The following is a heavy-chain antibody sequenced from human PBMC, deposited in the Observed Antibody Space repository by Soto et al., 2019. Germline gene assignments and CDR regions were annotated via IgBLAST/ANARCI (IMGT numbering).Heavy chain of an antibody. V-gene: IGHV1-2*04. J-gene: IGHJ6*02. CDR1: GYTFIGYY. D-gene: IGHD3-10*01. CDR2: INPNSGGT. Sequence: ASVKVSCKASGYTFIGYYIHWVRQAPGQGLEWMGWINPNSGGTNYAQRFQGWVTMTRDRSISTAYMELSRLKSDDTAVYYCARVGGGLASLGYYGMDVWVQGTTVTVSS. CDR3: ARVGGGLASLGYYGMDV.